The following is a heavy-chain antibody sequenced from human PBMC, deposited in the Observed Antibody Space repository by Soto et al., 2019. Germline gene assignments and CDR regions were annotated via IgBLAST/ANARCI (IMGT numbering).Heavy chain of an antibody. CDR2: ISHNVHRT. V-gene: IGHV3-23*01. D-gene: IGHD4-17*01. CDR3: ARTTVTSGGGSLDY. Sequence: EVQLLESGGGLVQPGESLRLSCAASGFTFSDYAMTWVRQGPGKGLEWVSLISHNVHRTYYADSAIGRLTISRDNSKNTLVLQMNRLRAEDTAVYYCARTTVTSGGGSLDYGGQGILVTVSS. CDR1: GFTFSDYA. J-gene: IGHJ4*02.